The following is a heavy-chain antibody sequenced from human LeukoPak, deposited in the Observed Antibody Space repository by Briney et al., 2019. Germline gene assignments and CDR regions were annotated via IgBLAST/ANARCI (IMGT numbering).Heavy chain of an antibody. D-gene: IGHD3-10*01. CDR1: GFDFSDYT. CDR2: ISSNSRCI. CDR3: ARDGLGSYDY. J-gene: IGHJ4*01. Sequence: GGSLRLSCAASGFDFSDYTINWVRQAPGKGLEWVSSISSNSRCIYYADSVKGRLTVSRDNAKNSVYLRMNNLRVEDTAVYYCARDGLGSYDYWGHGTLVTVSS. V-gene: IGHV3-21*01.